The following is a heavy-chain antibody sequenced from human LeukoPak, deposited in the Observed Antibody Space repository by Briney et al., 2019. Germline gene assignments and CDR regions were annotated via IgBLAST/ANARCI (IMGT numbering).Heavy chain of an antibody. J-gene: IGHJ4*02. D-gene: IGHD3-10*01. Sequence: PGGSLRLSCAASGFTFNDYAMHWLRQAPGKGLEWVSGISWNSGSIGYADSAKGRFTISRDNAKNSLYLQMNSLRAEDTALYYCARDSSYYYGSGSGGIDYWGQGTLVTVSS. V-gene: IGHV3-9*01. CDR3: ARDSSYYYGSGSGGIDY. CDR2: ISWNSGSI. CDR1: GFTFNDYA.